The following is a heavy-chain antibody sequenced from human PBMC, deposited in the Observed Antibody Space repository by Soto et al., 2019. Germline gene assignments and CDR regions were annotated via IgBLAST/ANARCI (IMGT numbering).Heavy chain of an antibody. D-gene: IGHD1-26*01. CDR1: NASISSRKW. V-gene: IGHV4-4*02. CDR3: AGIYSGSPGGTLRY. CDR2: IYYSGST. Sequence: PSETLSLTCTVSNASISSRKWWTWVRQTPGKGLEWIGEIYYSGSTYYNPSLKSRVTISVDTSKNQFPLKLSSVTAADTAVYYCAGIYSGSPGGTLRYWGQGTLVTVSS. J-gene: IGHJ4*02.